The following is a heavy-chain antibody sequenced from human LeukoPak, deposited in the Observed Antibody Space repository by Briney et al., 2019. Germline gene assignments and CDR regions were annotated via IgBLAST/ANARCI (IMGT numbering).Heavy chain of an antibody. CDR2: IYYSGST. V-gene: IGHV4-39*01. CDR1: GGSISSSSYY. CDR3: ARVSGYSGYGSDY. D-gene: IGHD5-12*01. J-gene: IGHJ4*02. Sequence: PSETLSLTCTVSGGSISSSSYYWGWIRQPPGKGLEWIGSIYYSGSTYYNPSLKSRVTISVDTSKNQFSLKLSSVTAADTAVYYCARVSGYSGYGSDYWGQGTLVTVSS.